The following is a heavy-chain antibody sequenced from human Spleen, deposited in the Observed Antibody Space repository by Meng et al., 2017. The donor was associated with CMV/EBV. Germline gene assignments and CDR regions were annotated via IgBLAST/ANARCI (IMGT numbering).Heavy chain of an antibody. J-gene: IGHJ4*02. D-gene: IGHD6-6*01. Sequence: GSLRLSCTVSGGSINSYYWNWIRQPPGKGLEWIGYIYYSGSTIYNSSLRSRVTISIGPSKKYFSLNLRSVTAADTAVYYCARTSGSSGIPYWGQGTQVTVSS. CDR3: ARTSGSSGIPY. CDR1: GGSINSYY. CDR2: IYYSGST. V-gene: IGHV4-59*01.